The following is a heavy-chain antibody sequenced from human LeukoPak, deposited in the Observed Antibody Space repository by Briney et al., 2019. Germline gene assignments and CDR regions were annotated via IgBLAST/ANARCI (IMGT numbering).Heavy chain of an antibody. CDR3: AKQQDYDYVWGSYRYQGNFDY. J-gene: IGHJ4*02. Sequence: GGSLRLSCAASGFTFSSYAMSWVRQAPGKGLEWVSAISGSGGSTYYADSVKGRFTISRDNSKNTLYLQMNSLRAEDTAVYHCAKQQDYDYVWGSYRYQGNFDYWGQGTLVTVSS. D-gene: IGHD3-16*02. V-gene: IGHV3-23*01. CDR1: GFTFSSYA. CDR2: ISGSGGST.